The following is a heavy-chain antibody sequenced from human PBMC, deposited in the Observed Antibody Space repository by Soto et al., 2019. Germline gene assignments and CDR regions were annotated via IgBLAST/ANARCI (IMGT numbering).Heavy chain of an antibody. D-gene: IGHD6-13*01. J-gene: IGHJ3*02. Sequence: QVQLVESGGGVVQPGRSLRLSCAASGFTFSSYGMHWVRQAPGKGLEWVAVISYDGSNKYYADSVKGRFTISRDNSKNTLYLQMNRLRADDTAGYYCAKEIEQQLVFIAFDIWGQGTMVTVSS. CDR2: ISYDGSNK. V-gene: IGHV3-30*18. CDR1: GFTFSSYG. CDR3: AKEIEQQLVFIAFDI.